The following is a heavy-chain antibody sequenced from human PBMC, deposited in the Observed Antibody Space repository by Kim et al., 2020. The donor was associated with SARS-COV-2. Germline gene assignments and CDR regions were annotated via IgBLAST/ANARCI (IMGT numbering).Heavy chain of an antibody. V-gene: IGHV5-10-1*01. Sequence: FQGHVTISADKSISTAYLQWSSLKASDTAMYYCARQRAYYGSGSYCLFDYWGQGTLVTVSS. CDR3: ARQRAYYGSGSYCLFDY. J-gene: IGHJ4*02. D-gene: IGHD3-10*01.